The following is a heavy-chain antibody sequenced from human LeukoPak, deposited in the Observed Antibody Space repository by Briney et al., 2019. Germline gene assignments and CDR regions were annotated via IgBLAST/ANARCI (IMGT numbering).Heavy chain of an antibody. CDR3: ATSYDAKTAPYDL. V-gene: IGHV4-4*09. CDR1: GGSISSYC. D-gene: IGHD3-3*01. J-gene: IGHJ5*02. Sequence: PSETPSLTCTVSGGSISSYCWSWVRQPPGKGLEWIGYIYTSGRIDYNPSLKSRVTMSVDTSKNQLSMELRFLTAADTAVYYCATSYDAKTAPYDLWGQGTLVTVSS. CDR2: IYTSGRI.